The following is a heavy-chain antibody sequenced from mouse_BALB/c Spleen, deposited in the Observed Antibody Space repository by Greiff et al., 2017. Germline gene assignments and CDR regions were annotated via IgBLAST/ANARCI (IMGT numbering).Heavy chain of an antibody. J-gene: IGHJ2*01. CDR3: ARRRSYGNYFDY. V-gene: IGHV1S56*01. CDR2: IYPGDGST. D-gene: IGHD2-1*01. CDR1: GYTFTSYY. Sequence: QVQLQQSGPELVKPGASVKMSCKASGYTFTSYYIHWVKQRPGQELEWFGWIYPGDGSTKYNEKFKGQTTLTADKSSSTAYMLLSSLTSEDSAIYFCARRRSYGNYFDYWGQGTTLTVSS.